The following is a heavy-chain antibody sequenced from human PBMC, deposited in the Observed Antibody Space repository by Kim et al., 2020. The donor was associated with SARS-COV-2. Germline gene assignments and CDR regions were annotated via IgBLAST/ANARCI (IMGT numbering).Heavy chain of an antibody. J-gene: IGHJ3*02. CDR1: GGSISSYY. Sequence: SETLSLTCTVSGGSISSYYWSWIRQPAGKGLEWIGRIYTSGSTNYNPSLKSRVTMSVDTSKNQFSLKLSSVTAADTAVYYCARDTGGFIRGSLLDAFDIWGQGTMVTVSS. D-gene: IGHD2-15*01. V-gene: IGHV4-4*07. CDR2: IYTSGST. CDR3: ARDTGGFIRGSLLDAFDI.